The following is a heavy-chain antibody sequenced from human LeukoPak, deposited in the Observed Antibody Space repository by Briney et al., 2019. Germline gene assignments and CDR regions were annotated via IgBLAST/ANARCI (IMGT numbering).Heavy chain of an antibody. Sequence: ASVKVSCKASGGTFSSYAISWVRQAPGQGLEWMGGIIPIFGTANYAQKFQGRVTITADESTSTAYMELSSLRSDDTALYYCARDSGYPYYFDFWGRGTLVTVSS. CDR1: GGTFSSYA. D-gene: IGHD3-22*01. J-gene: IGHJ4*02. CDR3: ARDSGYPYYFDF. CDR2: IIPIFGTA. V-gene: IGHV1-69*13.